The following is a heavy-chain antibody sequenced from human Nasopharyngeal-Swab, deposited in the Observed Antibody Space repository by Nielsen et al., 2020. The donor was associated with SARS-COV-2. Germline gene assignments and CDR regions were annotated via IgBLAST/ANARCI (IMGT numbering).Heavy chain of an antibody. J-gene: IGHJ4*02. CDR1: GFTFSAYG. D-gene: IGHD4-17*01. Sequence: GESLKISCAASGFTFSAYGMTWVRQAAVKGLEWVSGISRSGGSVDYAGSVKGRFTTSRDSSKNTLYLQMDSLRGEDTAVYYCARDAPAHYGAFYWGRGTLVTVSS. V-gene: IGHV3-23*01. CDR3: ARDAPAHYGAFY. CDR2: ISRSGGSV.